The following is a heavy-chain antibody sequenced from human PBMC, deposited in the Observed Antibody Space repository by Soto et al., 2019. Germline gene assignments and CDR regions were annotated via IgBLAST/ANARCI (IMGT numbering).Heavy chain of an antibody. V-gene: IGHV1-69*02. CDR2: IIPILGIA. CDR3: ARGSIVVVPAAMGYYYYYMDV. Sequence: SVKVSCKASGGTFSGYTISWVRQAPGQGLEWMGRIIPILGIANYAQKFQGGVTITADKSTSTAYMELSSLRSEDTAVYYCARGSIVVVPAAMGYYYYYMDVWGKGTTVTVSS. CDR1: GGTFSGYT. J-gene: IGHJ6*03. D-gene: IGHD2-2*01.